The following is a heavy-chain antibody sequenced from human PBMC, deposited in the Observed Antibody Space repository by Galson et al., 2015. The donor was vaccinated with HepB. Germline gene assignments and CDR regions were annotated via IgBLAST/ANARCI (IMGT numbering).Heavy chain of an antibody. CDR3: ARVRWAGAEATIFGVVIISFENGMDV. CDR1: GSTFRTET. J-gene: IGHJ6*02. D-gene: IGHD3-3*01. V-gene: IGHV1-69*13. CDR2: IIPLFGTA. Sequence: SVKVSCKASGSTFRTETISWVRQAPGQGPEWMGGIIPLFGTAKYAQKFQGRVTITADESTSTAYMELSSLRSEDTAVYYCARVRWAGAEATIFGVVIISFENGMDVWGQGTTVTVSS.